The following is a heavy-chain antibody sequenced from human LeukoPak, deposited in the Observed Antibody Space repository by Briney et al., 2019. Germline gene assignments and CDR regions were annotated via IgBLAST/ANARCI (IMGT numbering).Heavy chain of an antibody. Sequence: VRSLRLSCAASGVTSYDEVMHWGPEAPGNGVGSGSGISWNSGGIIYSDSGKCRVTVSRENAKNSLFLQRNSVRGLQTALYYCAKETTIFALPFFDSWGQGTLVTVSS. J-gene: IGHJ4*02. V-gene: IGHV3-9*02. D-gene: IGHD3-3*01. CDR1: GVTSYDEV. CDR2: ISWNSGGI. CDR3: AKETTIFALPFFDS.